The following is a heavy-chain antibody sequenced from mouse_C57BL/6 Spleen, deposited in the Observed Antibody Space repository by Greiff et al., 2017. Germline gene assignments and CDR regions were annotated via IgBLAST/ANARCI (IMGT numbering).Heavy chain of an antibody. CDR3: TSITTVVAPDAMDY. CDR2: IDPENGDT. CDR1: GFNIKDDY. Sequence: EVQLQQSGAELVRPGASVKLSCTASGFNIKDDYMHWVKQRPEQGLEWIGWIDPENGDTEYASKFQGKATITADTSSNTASLQLSSLTSEDTAVYYCTSITTVVAPDAMDYWGQGTSVTVSS. D-gene: IGHD1-1*01. J-gene: IGHJ4*01. V-gene: IGHV14-4*01.